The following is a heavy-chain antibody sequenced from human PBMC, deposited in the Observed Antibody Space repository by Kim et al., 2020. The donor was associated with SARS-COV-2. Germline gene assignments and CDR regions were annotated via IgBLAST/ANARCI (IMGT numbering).Heavy chain of an antibody. V-gene: IGHV3-9*01. J-gene: IGHJ4*02. CDR3: AKDNVRYGSGGLDY. Sequence: ADSVKGRFTISRDNAKNSLYLQMNSLRAEDTALYYCAKDNVRYGSGGLDYWGQGTLVTVSS. D-gene: IGHD3-10*01.